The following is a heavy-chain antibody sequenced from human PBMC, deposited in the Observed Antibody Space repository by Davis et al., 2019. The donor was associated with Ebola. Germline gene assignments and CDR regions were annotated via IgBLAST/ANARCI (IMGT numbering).Heavy chain of an antibody. J-gene: IGHJ5*02. V-gene: IGHV1-2*06. Sequence: ASVKVSCKASAYSFTSYYVNWVRQAPGQGLEWVGRINPESGGTNYAQKFQGRVTMTRDTSIKTAYMELNRLSSDDTAMYYCTKDREAKVSLSAWSDPWGQGTLVFVSS. CDR2: INPESGGT. CDR1: AYSFTSYY. CDR3: TKDREAKVSLSAWSDP. D-gene: IGHD1-26*01.